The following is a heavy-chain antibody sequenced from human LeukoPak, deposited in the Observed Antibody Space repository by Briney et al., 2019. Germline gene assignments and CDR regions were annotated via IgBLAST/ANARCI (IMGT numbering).Heavy chain of an antibody. V-gene: IGHV1-8*01. CDR2: MNPNSGST. J-gene: IGHJ5*02. CDR3: AREGYSYGYWFDP. CDR1: GYTFTNYD. Sequence: ASVKVSCKTSGYTFTNYDINWVRQATGQGLEWMGRMNPNSGSTDYAQKFQGRVTMTRDTSISTAYMELSSLRSEDTAVYYCAREGYSYGYWFDPWGQGTLVTVSS. D-gene: IGHD5-18*01.